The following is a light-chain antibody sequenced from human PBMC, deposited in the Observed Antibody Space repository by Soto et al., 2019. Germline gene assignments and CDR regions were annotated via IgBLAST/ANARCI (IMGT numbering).Light chain of an antibody. CDR3: QQFNTYPALT. Sequence: AIQLTQSPSSLSASVGDRVTITCRASQGISSALAWYQQKPGKSPNLLIYDVSSLESGVPSRFSGSGSGTDFTRTISSLQPEDFATYYCQQFNTYPALTFGGGTKGEIK. J-gene: IGKJ4*01. V-gene: IGKV1-13*02. CDR1: QGISSA. CDR2: DVS.